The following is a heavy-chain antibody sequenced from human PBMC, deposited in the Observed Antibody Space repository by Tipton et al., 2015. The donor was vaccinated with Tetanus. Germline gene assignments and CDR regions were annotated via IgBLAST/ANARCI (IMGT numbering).Heavy chain of an antibody. Sequence: TLSLTCTVSGGSISSDAHYWSWIRQAPGKGLEWLGYISHSGTTNYNPSLMSRVTLSLDTGRGQFSLKLTSVTAADAGVNFCARDRRDFAYDSRGFYSPLYYFDNWGQGVRVTVSS. D-gene: IGHD3-22*01. CDR1: GGSISSDAHY. CDR3: ARDRRDFAYDSRGFYSPLYYFDN. V-gene: IGHV4-30-4*01. J-gene: IGHJ4*02. CDR2: ISHSGTT.